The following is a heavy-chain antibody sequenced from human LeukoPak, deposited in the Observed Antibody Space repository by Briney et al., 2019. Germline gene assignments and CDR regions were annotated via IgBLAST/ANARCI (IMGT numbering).Heavy chain of an antibody. D-gene: IGHD6-6*01. J-gene: IGHJ4*02. CDR1: GGSFSGYY. V-gene: IGHV4-34*01. CDR2: INHSGST. Sequence: SETLSLTCAVYGGSFSGYYWSWNRQPPGKGLEWIGEINHSGSTNYNPSLKSRVSISVDTSKNQFSLKLSSVTAADTAVYYCARGRIAARRKYYFDCWGQGTLVTVSS. CDR3: ARGRIAARRKYYFDC.